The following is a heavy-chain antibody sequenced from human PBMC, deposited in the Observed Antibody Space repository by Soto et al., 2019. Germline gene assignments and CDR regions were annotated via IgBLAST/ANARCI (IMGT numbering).Heavy chain of an antibody. Sequence: PSETLSLTCTVSGGSISSGGYYWSWIRQHPGKGLEWIGYIYYSGSTYYNPSLKSRVTISVDTSKNQFSLKLSSVTAADTAVYYCASSIAVAGTPGVGYFDYWGQGTLVTVSS. V-gene: IGHV4-31*03. CDR1: GGSISSGGYY. D-gene: IGHD6-19*01. J-gene: IGHJ4*02. CDR3: ASSIAVAGTPGVGYFDY. CDR2: IYYSGST.